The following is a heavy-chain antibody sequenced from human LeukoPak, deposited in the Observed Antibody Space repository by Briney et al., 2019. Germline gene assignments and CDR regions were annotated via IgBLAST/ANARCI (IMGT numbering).Heavy chain of an antibody. D-gene: IGHD5-24*01. Sequence: SETLSLTCTVSGDSISSSKDYYWDWIRQPPGKGLEWIGDINHSGSTYYNASLKGRVTMSIDTSKNQFSLRLTSVTAADTAVYYCARHRGGNNWFDAWGHGTLVTVSS. CDR3: ARHRGGNNWFDA. CDR2: INHSGST. V-gene: IGHV4-39*01. CDR1: GDSISSSKDYY. J-gene: IGHJ5*01.